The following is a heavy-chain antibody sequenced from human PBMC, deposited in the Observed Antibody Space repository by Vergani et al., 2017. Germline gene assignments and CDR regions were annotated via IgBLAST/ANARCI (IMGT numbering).Heavy chain of an antibody. CDR1: GGSFSGYY. J-gene: IGHJ4*02. D-gene: IGHD3-16*02. Sequence: QVQLQQWGAGLLKPSETLSLTCAVYGGSFSGYYWSWIRQPPGKGLGWIGEINHSESTNYNPSLKSRVTISVDTSKNQFSLKLSSVTAADTAVYYCAREYVWGSYRYHYKYYFDYWGQGTLVTVSS. CDR2: INHSEST. CDR3: AREYVWGSYRYHYKYYFDY. V-gene: IGHV4-34*01.